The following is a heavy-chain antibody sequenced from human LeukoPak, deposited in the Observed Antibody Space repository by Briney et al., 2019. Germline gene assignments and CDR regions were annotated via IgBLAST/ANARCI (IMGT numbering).Heavy chain of an antibody. CDR3: ARAMSYGLGLDV. Sequence: GGSLRLSCAASGFTFSSYSMNWVRQAPGKGLEWVSYISSSSTIYYADSVKGRFTISRDNAKNSLYLQMNSLRAEDTAVYYCARAMSYGLGLDVWGQGTTVTVPS. CDR2: ISSSSTI. J-gene: IGHJ6*02. CDR1: GFTFSSYS. D-gene: IGHD5-18*01. V-gene: IGHV3-48*01.